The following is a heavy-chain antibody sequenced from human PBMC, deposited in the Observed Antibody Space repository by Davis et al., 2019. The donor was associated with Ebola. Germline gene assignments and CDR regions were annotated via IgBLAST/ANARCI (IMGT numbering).Heavy chain of an antibody. V-gene: IGHV3-30*18. J-gene: IGHJ6*02. CDR2: ISYDGSNK. CDR3: AKDLYLHSYLYYYYGMDV. D-gene: IGHD5-18*01. CDR1: GFTFSSYG. Sequence: GESLKISCAASGFTFSSYGMHWVRQAPGKGLEWVAVISYDGSNKYYADSVKGRFTISRDNSKNTLYLQMNSLRAEDTAVYYCAKDLYLHSYLYYYYGMDVWGQGTTVTVSS.